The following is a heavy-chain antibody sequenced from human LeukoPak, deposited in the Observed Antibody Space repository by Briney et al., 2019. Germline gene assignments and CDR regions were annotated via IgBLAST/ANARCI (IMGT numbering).Heavy chain of an antibody. CDR3: ASPFDY. V-gene: IGHV4-34*01. CDR1: GGSFSGYY. CDR2: INHSGST. J-gene: IGHJ4*02. Sequence: SETLSLTCAVYGGSFSGYYWSWIRQPPGKGREWIGEINHSGSTNYNPSLKSRVTISVDTSKNQFSLKLSSVTAADTAVYYCASPFDYWGQGTLVTVSS.